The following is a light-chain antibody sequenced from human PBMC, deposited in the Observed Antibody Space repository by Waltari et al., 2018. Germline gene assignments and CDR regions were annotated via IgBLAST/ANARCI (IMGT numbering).Light chain of an antibody. CDR2: YDD. CDR1: SSNIGNNV. CDR3: AAWDDNLNAVV. V-gene: IGLV1-36*01. Sequence: QSVLTQPPSVSEAPRQRVTIACSGRSSNIGNNVVHWYQQVPGEAPKLLIYYDDMLPSGVSDRFSGSRSGTSASLAISGLQSEDEADYYCAAWDDNLNAVVFGGGTKVTVL. J-gene: IGLJ2*01.